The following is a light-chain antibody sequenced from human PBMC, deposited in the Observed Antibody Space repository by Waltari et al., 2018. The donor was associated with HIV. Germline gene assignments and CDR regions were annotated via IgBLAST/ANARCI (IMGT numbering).Light chain of an antibody. Sequence: QTVVTQEPSLTVSPVGTVTLTSASSTGAVTTGSYPHCFQQKPGQAPRSLIYSTDNKNSLTPPRFSGSLLGGKAALTLSGVQPEDEAEYYCLLYYGGAQRYVFGTGTKVTVL. CDR2: STD. V-gene: IGLV7-43*01. CDR3: LLYYGGAQRYV. CDR1: TGAVTTGSY. J-gene: IGLJ1*01.